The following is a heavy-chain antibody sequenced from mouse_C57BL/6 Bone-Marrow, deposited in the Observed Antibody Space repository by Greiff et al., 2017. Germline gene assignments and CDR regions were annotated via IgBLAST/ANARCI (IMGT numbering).Heavy chain of an antibody. CDR2: IWGGGST. J-gene: IGHJ3*01. D-gene: IGHD1-1*01. V-gene: IGHV2-9*01. Sequence: VQRVESGPGLVAPSQSLSISCTVSGFSLTSYGVDWVRQTPGKGLEWLGVIWGGGSTNYNSALMSRLSSSKDNSNSHVFLNMNSLQTDDTAMYYCTAHYYGSSDGFAYWGQGTLVTVSA. CDR1: GFSLTSYG. CDR3: TAHYYGSSDGFAY.